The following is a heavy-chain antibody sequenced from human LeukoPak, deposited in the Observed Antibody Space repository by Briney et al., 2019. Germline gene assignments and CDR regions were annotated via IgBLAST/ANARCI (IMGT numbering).Heavy chain of an antibody. CDR2: FDPEDGET. J-gene: IGHJ4*02. V-gene: IGHV1-24*01. CDR1: GYTLTELS. Sequence: ASVKVSCKVSGYTLTELSMHWVRQAPGKGLEWMGGFDPEDGETIYAQKFQGRVTMTEHTSTDTAYMELSSLRSEDTAVYYCATVVAGDYPTKQDYYFDYWGQGTLVTVSS. CDR3: ATVVAGDYPTKQDYYFDY. D-gene: IGHD4-17*01.